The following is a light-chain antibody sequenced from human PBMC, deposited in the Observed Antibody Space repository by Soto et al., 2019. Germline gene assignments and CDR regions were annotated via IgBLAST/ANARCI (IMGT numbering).Light chain of an antibody. J-gene: IGKJ5*01. Sequence: EVVMTQSPATLSVSPGERATLSCRASESVSRNLAWYQQKPGQAPRLLIYDASTRATGIPDRFSGGGSGTEFTLTISGLQSEDFVVYYCQQYNSWPPITFGQGTRLEI. CDR3: QQYNSWPPIT. CDR1: ESVSRN. CDR2: DAS. V-gene: IGKV3-15*01.